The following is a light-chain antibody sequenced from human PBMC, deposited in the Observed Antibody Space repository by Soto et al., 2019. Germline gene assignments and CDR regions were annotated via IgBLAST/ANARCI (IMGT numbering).Light chain of an antibody. CDR2: GAS. CDR3: QQSYRSPYT. CDR1: QSVVSY. V-gene: IGKV1-39*01. J-gene: IGKJ2*01. Sequence: DIQMTQSPSSLSASVGDTVTVTCRASQSVVSYLNWYQQKPGKAPELLIYGASSLQSGVPSRFSGSGSQSDFTLTIKGLQPEDVATYYCQQSYRSPYTFGQGTKVDIK.